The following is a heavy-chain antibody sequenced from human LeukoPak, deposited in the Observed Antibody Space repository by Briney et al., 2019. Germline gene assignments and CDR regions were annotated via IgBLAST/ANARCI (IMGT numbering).Heavy chain of an antibody. Sequence: GGSLRLSCAASGFTFSSYAMHWVRQAPGKGLEWVAVISYDGSNKYYADSVKGRFTISRDNAKNSLYLQMNSLRAEDTAVYYCARNSPGGSYSYWGQGTMVTVSS. V-gene: IGHV3-30-3*01. CDR2: ISYDGSNK. CDR3: ARNSPGGSYSY. CDR1: GFTFSSYA. J-gene: IGHJ4*02. D-gene: IGHD1-26*01.